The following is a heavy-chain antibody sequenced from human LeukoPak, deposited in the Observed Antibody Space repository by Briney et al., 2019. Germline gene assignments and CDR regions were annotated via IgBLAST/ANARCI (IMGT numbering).Heavy chain of an antibody. D-gene: IGHD5-24*01. CDR3: ARRRGDGYNSPFDY. CDR1: GYSFPDYW. V-gene: IGHV5-51*01. CDR2: IYPADSDT. J-gene: IGHJ4*02. Sequence: GESLKISCKVSGYSFPDYWIDWVRQMPGQGLEWMGIIYPADSDTRYSPSFQGQVTISADKSINTAYLQWSTLKASDTATYYCARRRGDGYNSPFDYWGQGTLVTVPS.